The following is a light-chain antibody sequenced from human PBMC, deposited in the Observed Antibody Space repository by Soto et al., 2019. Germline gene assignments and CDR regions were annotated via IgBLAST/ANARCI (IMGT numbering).Light chain of an antibody. CDR2: GAS. Sequence: EIVMTQSPATLSVSPGERATLSCRANQSVSSNLAWYQQKPGQAPRLLIYGASTRATGIPARFSGSGSGTEFTLTISSLQSEDFAVYYCQRYNNWPPWTFGQGTKVEIK. V-gene: IGKV3-15*01. CDR1: QSVSSN. CDR3: QRYNNWPPWT. J-gene: IGKJ1*01.